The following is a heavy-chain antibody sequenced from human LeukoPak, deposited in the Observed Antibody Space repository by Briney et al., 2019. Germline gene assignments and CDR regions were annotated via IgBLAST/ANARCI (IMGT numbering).Heavy chain of an antibody. J-gene: IGHJ3*02. CDR1: GFTFSSYE. D-gene: IGHD2-15*01. Sequence: GGSLRLSCAASGFTFSSYEMNWLRQAPGKGLEWVSYISSSGSTIYYADSVKGRFTISRDNARNSLYLQMNSLRAEDTAMYFCARDSNPYCSGGSCTAFDIWGQGTMVTVSS. CDR3: ARDSNPYCSGGSCTAFDI. V-gene: IGHV3-48*03. CDR2: ISSSGSTI.